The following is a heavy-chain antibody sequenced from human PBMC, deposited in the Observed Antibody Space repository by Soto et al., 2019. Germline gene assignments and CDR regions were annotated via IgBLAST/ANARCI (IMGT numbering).Heavy chain of an antibody. CDR2: IYYSGST. Sequence: QVQLQESGPGLVKPSQTLSLTCTVSGGSISSGGYYWSWIRQHPGKGLEWIGYIYYSGSTYYNPSLKSRVTISVDASKNQFSLKLSSVTAADTAVCYCARDPRSGYDSSGYYYTGAFDIWGQGTMVTVSS. CDR3: ARDPRSGYDSSGYYYTGAFDI. CDR1: GGSISSGGYY. V-gene: IGHV4-31*03. J-gene: IGHJ3*02. D-gene: IGHD3-22*01.